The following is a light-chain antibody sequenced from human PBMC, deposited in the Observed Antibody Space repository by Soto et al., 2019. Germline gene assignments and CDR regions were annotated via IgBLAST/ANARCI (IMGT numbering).Light chain of an antibody. J-gene: IGKJ4*01. V-gene: IGKV3-15*01. Sequence: EIVMTQSPATLSVSPGDRATLSCRASQSVYSNLAWYQQKPGQAPRLLIYAASTSATGMPARFSGSGSGTEFTLTISSLQSEDFALYYCQQYNKWTLTFGGGTKVEIK. CDR3: QQYNKWTLT. CDR1: QSVYSN. CDR2: AAS.